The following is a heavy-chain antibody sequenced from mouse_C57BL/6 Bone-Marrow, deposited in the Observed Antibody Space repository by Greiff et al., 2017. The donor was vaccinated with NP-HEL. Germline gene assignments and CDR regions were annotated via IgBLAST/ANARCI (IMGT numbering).Heavy chain of an antibody. CDR1: GYTFTSYW. CDR2: IYPGSGST. Sequence: VQLQQPGAELVKPGASVKMSCKASGYTFTSYWITWVKQRPGQGLEWIGDIYPGSGSTNYNEKFKSKATLTVDTSSSAAYMQLSSLTSEDSAVYYCARFLLLLRYYFDYWGQGTTLTVSS. J-gene: IGHJ2*01. D-gene: IGHD1-1*01. CDR3: ARFLLLLRYYFDY. V-gene: IGHV1-55*01.